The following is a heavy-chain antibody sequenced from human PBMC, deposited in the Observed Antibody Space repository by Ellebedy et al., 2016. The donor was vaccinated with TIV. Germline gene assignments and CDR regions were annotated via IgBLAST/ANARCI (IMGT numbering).Heavy chain of an antibody. D-gene: IGHD3-22*01. V-gene: IGHV3-7*01. CDR3: AKDRSPTMIALDF. Sequence: GESLKISCVASGFTFSSYAMSWVRQAPGKGLEWVANIRHDGNEIYYVDSVKGRFTISRDNSKNTLYLQMSSLRADDTAIYYCAKDRSPTMIALDFWGQGTLVTVSS. J-gene: IGHJ4*02. CDR1: GFTFSSYA. CDR2: IRHDGNEI.